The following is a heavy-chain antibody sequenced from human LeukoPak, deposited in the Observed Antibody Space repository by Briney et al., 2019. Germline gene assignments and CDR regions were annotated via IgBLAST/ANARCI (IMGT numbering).Heavy chain of an antibody. D-gene: IGHD5-12*01. CDR1: GGSFSGYY. V-gene: IGHV4-34*01. J-gene: IGHJ6*02. Sequence: SETLSLTCAVYGGSFSGYYWSWIRQPPEKGLEWNGEINHSGRTNYNPSLKRRVTISVDTSKNQFPLQLSSATAADTAVYYCARGPPRGYSGYGRGMDVWGQGTTVTVSS. CDR2: INHSGRT. CDR3: ARGPPRGYSGYGRGMDV.